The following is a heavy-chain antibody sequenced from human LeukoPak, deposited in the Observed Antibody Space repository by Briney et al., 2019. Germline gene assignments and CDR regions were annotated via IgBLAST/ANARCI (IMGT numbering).Heavy chain of an antibody. CDR3: AVYYYGSGSYYNLHDY. CDR2: IYYSGST. D-gene: IGHD3-10*01. Sequence: SETLSLTCTVSGGSISSSSYYWGWIRQPPGKGLEWIGSIYYSGSTYYNPSLKSRVTISVDTPKNQFSLKLSSVTAADTAVYYCAVYYYGSGSYYNLHDYWGQGTLVTVSS. CDR1: GGSISSSSYY. J-gene: IGHJ4*02. V-gene: IGHV4-39*01.